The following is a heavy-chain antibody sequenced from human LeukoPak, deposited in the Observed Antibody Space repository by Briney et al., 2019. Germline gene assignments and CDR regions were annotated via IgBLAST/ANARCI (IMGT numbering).Heavy chain of an antibody. CDR2: ISWNSGTTGYAGSI. D-gene: IGHD6-13*01. J-gene: IGHJ4*02. V-gene: IGHV3-9*01. CDR1: GFTLDVYA. Sequence: GGSLRLSCAASGFTLDVYAMHWVRHAPGKGLEWVSGISWNSGTTGYAGSIGYADSVKGRFTISRDNAKNSLYLQMNSLRGEDTAVYYCARDSSSWYEVAFADYWGQGTLVTVSS. CDR3: ARDSSSWYEVAFADY.